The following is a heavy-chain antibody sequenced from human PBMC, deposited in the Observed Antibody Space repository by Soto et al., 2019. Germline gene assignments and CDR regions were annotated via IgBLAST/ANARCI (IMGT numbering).Heavy chain of an antibody. V-gene: IGHV4-4*02. CDR3: AVRGAGDFDY. CDR2: VYHSGST. D-gene: IGHD3-10*01. CDR1: GASISTNNW. Sequence: SETLSLTCAVSGASISTNNWWSWVRQPPGKGLEWIGEVYHSGSTNCNPSLKSRVTISIDKSKNQFSLSLTSMTAADTAVYYCAVRGAGDFDYWSQGTLVTVSS. J-gene: IGHJ4*02.